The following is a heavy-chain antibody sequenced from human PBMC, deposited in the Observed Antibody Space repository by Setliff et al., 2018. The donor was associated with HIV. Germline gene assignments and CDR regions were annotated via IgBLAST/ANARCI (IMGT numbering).Heavy chain of an antibody. CDR2: LATDESVT. V-gene: IGHV3-30*03. CDR1: GFTFSSYG. CDR3: AREGGSSGHAGYFDP. J-gene: IGHJ5*02. D-gene: IGHD6-19*01. Sequence: GGSLRLSCVVSGFTFSSYGMHWVRQAPGKGLEWVAVLATDESVTKYADSVRGRFTISRDDSKNTLFLQMNSLRVDDTAVYYCAREGGSSGHAGYFDPWGQGTLVTVSS.